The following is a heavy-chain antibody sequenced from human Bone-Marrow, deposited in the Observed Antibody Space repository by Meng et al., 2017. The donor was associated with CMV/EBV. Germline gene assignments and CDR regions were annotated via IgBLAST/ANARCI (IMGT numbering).Heavy chain of an antibody. Sequence: ASVKVSCKTSGYTFTDYGVVWVRQAPGQGLEWMGWISGYSGKTKYAEEFQGRVSLTADTSTRTAYLELRSLRSGDTAMYYCARLRGIAPAGRYDNWGQGTPVTVSS. D-gene: IGHD6-13*01. CDR3: ARLRGIAPAGRYDN. V-gene: IGHV1-18*01. CDR1: GYTFTDYG. J-gene: IGHJ4*02. CDR2: ISGYSGKT.